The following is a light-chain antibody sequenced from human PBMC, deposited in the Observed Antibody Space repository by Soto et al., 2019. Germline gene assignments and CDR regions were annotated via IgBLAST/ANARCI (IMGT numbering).Light chain of an antibody. J-gene: IGLJ3*02. CDR1: SSNIGAGYD. V-gene: IGLV1-40*01. Sequence: QSVLTQPPSVSGAPGQRVTISCTGSSSNIGAGYDVHWYQQLPGTAPKLLIYGNSNRPSGVPDRFSGSKSGTSASLAITGLQVGGEADYCCRSQGCSLSGWVFGGGTK. CDR2: GNS. CDR3: RSQGCSLSGWV.